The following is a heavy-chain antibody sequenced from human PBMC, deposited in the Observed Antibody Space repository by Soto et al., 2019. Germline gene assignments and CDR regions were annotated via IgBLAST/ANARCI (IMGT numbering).Heavy chain of an antibody. Sequence: NFQGRVTITRDTSASTAYMELSSLRSEDTAVYYCARSPEIVYRYGLAADYWGQGTLVTVSS. D-gene: IGHD5-18*01. V-gene: IGHV1-3*01. J-gene: IGHJ4*02. CDR3: ARSPEIVYRYGLAADY.